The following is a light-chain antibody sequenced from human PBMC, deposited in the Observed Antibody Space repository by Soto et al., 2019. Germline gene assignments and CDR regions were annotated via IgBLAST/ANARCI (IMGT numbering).Light chain of an antibody. CDR3: QQYKAWRT. V-gene: IGKV3-15*01. J-gene: IGKJ1*01. CDR1: QTIDNT. CDR2: GAS. Sequence: IVMTQSPATLSVSPGERATLSCRASQTIDNTLAWYQQRPGQAPRLLIYGASIRATGIPARFSGSGSGTEFTLTISSRQSEDFGVYYCQQYKAWRTFGQGTNVDIK.